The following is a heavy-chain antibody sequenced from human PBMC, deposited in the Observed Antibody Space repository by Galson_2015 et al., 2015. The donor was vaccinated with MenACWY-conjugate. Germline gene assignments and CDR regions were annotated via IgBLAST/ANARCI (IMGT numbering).Heavy chain of an antibody. D-gene: IGHD2-2*01. CDR1: GGSVNSGQYY. Sequence: ETLSLTCTVSGGSVNSGQYYWSWIRQPPGEDLEWIGYIHNSGYTKYNPSLRSQVTIYLDTSKNQFSLMLSSVTAADTAVYYCARLPQGCCSTINCFGWFDPWGQGTLVTVSS. J-gene: IGHJ5*02. V-gene: IGHV4-61*01. CDR3: ARLPQGCCSTINCFGWFDP. CDR2: IHNSGYT.